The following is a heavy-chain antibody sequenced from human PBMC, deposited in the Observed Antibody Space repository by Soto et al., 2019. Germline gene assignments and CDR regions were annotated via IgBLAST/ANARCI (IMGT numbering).Heavy chain of an antibody. CDR1: GGSVSSGSYY. V-gene: IGHV4-61*01. Sequence: PSETLSLTCTVSGGSVSSGSYYWSWIRQPPGKGLEWIGYIYYSGSTNYNPSLKSRVTISVDTSKNQFSLKLSSVTAADTAVYYCARSRSGSYYDDHWGQGALVTVSS. J-gene: IGHJ4*02. CDR2: IYYSGST. CDR3: ARSRSGSYYDDH. D-gene: IGHD1-26*01.